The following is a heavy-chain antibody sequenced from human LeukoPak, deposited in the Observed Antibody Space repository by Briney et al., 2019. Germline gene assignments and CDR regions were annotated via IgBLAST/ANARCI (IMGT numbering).Heavy chain of an antibody. D-gene: IGHD2-15*01. CDR1: GGSFSGYY. CDR2: INHRGST. CDR3: APNPGVDARTYN. V-gene: IGHV4-34*01. J-gene: IGHJ4*02. Sequence: SETLSLTCAVYGGSFSGYYWSWIRQPPGKGLEWIAEINHRGSTNYNPSLKSRATISVDTSKKHFSLKLRSVTAADTAMYYCAPNPGVDARTYNWGQGILVTVSS.